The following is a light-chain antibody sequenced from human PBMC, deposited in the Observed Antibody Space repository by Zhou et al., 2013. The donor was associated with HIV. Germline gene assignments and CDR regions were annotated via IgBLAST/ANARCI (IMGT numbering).Light chain of an antibody. J-gene: IGKJ1*01. CDR1: HIISSNF. V-gene: IGKV3-20*01. CDR2: GVS. CDR3: QQYGTSQT. Sequence: EIVLTQSPVTLSLSPGERATLSCRASHIISSNFLAWYQQKPGQAPRLLIYGVSNRATGIPDRFSGSGSGTDFTLTISRLEPEDFAVYYCQQYGTSQTFGQGTKV.